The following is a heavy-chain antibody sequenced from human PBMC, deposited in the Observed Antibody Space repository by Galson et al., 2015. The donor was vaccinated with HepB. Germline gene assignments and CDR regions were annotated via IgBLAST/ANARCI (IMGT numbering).Heavy chain of an antibody. D-gene: IGHD6-19*01. CDR2: INISGGST. CDR1: GFTFSNSA. V-gene: IGHV3-23*01. Sequence: SLRLSCAASGFTFSNSAMNWVRQAPGKGLEWVSTINISGGSTYYADSLKGRFTISRDNSKNTLYLQVNSLRAEDTAVYYCAKSVAVAQYYYALDVWGQGTTVTVSS. J-gene: IGHJ6*02. CDR3: AKSVAVAQYYYALDV.